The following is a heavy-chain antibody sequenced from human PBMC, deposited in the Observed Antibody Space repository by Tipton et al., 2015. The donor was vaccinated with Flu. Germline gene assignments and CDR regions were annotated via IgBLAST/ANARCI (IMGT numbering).Heavy chain of an antibody. CDR3: TRDYGDYRFGP. Sequence: TLSLTCTVSGVSVSGGGYYWTWIRQPPGKGLEWIGYVYNGGTTDYRSSLKSRVTISVDTSKNQFSLTLSSVTAADTAIYHCTRDYGDYRFGPWGQGTLVTVSS. V-gene: IGHV4-61*08. J-gene: IGHJ5*02. D-gene: IGHD4-17*01. CDR2: VYNGGTT. CDR1: GVSVSGGGYY.